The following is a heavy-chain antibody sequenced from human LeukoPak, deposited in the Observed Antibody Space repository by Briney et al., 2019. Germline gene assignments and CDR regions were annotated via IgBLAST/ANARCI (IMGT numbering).Heavy chain of an antibody. D-gene: IGHD5-24*01. CDR2: VYYTGST. CDR3: ARGAMATTPFFDY. V-gene: IGHV4-59*01. Sequence: PSETLSLTCPVSGGSISNYYYWTWIRQPPGKGLGWIGYVYYTGSTNFNPSLKSRVTMSLDTSRNRFSLKLTSLTAADTAVYYCARGAMATTPFFDYWGQGTLVTVSS. CDR1: GGSISNYY. J-gene: IGHJ4*02.